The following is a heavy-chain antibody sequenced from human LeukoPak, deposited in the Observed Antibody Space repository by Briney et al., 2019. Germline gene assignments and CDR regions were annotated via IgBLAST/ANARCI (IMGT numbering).Heavy chain of an antibody. CDR2: ISGSGGST. V-gene: IGHV3-43*02. J-gene: IGHJ4*02. CDR3: AKDKGIAARPGYFDY. Sequence: GGSLRLSCAASGFTFSSYAMSWVRQAPGKGLEWVSAISGSGGSTYYADSVKGRFTISRDNSKNSLYLQMNSLRTEDTALYYCAKDKGIAARPGYFDYWGQGTLVTVSS. D-gene: IGHD6-6*01. CDR1: GFTFSSYA.